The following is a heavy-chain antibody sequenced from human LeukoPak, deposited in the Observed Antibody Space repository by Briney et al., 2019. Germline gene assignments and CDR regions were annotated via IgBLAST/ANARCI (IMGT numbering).Heavy chain of an antibody. J-gene: IGHJ5*02. D-gene: IGHD6-19*01. CDR3: ARDQSSVAGTTYNWFDP. Sequence: GGSLRLSCAASGFTFSSYEMNWVRQAPGKGLEWVSYISSSGSNIYYADSVKGRFTISRDNAKNSLYLQMNSLRAEDTAVYYCARDQSSVAGTTYNWFDPWGQGTLVTVSS. CDR1: GFTFSSYE. CDR2: ISSSGSNI. V-gene: IGHV3-48*03.